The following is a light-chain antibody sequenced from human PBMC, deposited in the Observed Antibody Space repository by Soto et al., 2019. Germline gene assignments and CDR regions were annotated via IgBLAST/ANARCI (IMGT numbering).Light chain of an antibody. V-gene: IGLV2-14*01. CDR2: QVT. CDR3: SSYTGSSNYV. Sequence: QSALTQPASVSGSPGQSITTSCTGTSSDLAIYNYVSWYQQQPGKAPKLMIYQVTNRPSGVSNRFSGSRSGNTASLTISGLQAEDEADYYCSSYTGSSNYVFGTGTKVTVL. CDR1: SSDLAIYNY. J-gene: IGLJ1*01.